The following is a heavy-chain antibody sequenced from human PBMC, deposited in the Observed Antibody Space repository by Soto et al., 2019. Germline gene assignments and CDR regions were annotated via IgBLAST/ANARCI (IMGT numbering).Heavy chain of an antibody. D-gene: IGHD3-22*01. CDR3: ARGIVVVITNDASWFDP. CDR2: IIPIFGTA. V-gene: IGHV1-69*13. J-gene: IGHJ5*02. Sequence: SVKVSCKASGGTFSSYAISWVRQAPGQGLEWMGGIIPIFGTANYAQKFQGRVTITADESTSTAYMELSSLRSEDTAVYYCARGIVVVITNDASWFDPWGQGTLVTVSS. CDR1: GGTFSSYA.